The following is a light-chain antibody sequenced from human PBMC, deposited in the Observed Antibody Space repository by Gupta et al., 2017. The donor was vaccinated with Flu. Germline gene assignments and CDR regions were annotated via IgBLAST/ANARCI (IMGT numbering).Light chain of an antibody. CDR3: STYSNSRTLLV. V-gene: IGLV2-14*03. CDR2: NVY. J-gene: IGLJ2*01. Sequence: SSVVGGYKYVSWYQQHPGTAPKFIIYNVYNRPSGVSDRFSGSKSGNAASLTISGLQAEDEATYYCSTYSNSRTLLVFGGGTKLTVL. CDR1: SSVVGGYKY.